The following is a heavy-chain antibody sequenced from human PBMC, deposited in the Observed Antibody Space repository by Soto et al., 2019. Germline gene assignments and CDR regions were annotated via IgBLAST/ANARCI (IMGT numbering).Heavy chain of an antibody. J-gene: IGHJ4*02. Sequence: QVQLVESGGGVVQPGRSLRLSCAASGFTFSSYGMHWVRQAPGKGLEWVAVISYDGSNKYYADSVKGRFTISRDNSKNTLYLQMNSLIAEDTAVYYCAKTDIVVVVAATPLDYWGQGTLVTVSS. CDR2: ISYDGSNK. CDR3: AKTDIVVVVAATPLDY. V-gene: IGHV3-30*18. D-gene: IGHD2-15*01. CDR1: GFTFSSYG.